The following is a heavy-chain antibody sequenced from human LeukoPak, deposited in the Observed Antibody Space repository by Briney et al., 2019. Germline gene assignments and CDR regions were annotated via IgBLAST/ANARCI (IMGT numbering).Heavy chain of an antibody. CDR1: GFTFADYA. Sequence: PGGSLRLSCAASGFTFADYAMQWVRQGPGKGLEWVSGISWNSGTIAYADSVKGRFIISRDNAKKSLYLQLNSLGAEDTAFYYCAKVASTCDTLTGAIDGWGQGILVTVSS. CDR3: AKVASTCDTLTGAIDG. D-gene: IGHD3-9*01. J-gene: IGHJ4*02. CDR2: ISWNSGTI. V-gene: IGHV3-9*01.